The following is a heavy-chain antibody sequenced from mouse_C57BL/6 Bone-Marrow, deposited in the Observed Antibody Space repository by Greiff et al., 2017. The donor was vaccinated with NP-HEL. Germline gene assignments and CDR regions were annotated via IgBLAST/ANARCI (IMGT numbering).Heavy chain of an antibody. CDR2: INYDGSST. Sequence: EVKLMESEGGLVQPGSSMKLSCTASGFTFSDYYMAWVRQVPEKGLEWVANINYDGSSTYYLDSLKSRFIISRDNAKNILYLQMSSLKSEDTATYYCARVGDYDVYFDVWGTGTTVTVSS. J-gene: IGHJ1*03. CDR3: ARVGDYDVYFDV. V-gene: IGHV5-16*01. CDR1: GFTFSDYY. D-gene: IGHD2-4*01.